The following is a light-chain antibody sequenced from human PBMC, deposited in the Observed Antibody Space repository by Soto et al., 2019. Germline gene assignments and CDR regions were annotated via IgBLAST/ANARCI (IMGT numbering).Light chain of an antibody. Sequence: QSVLTQPPSASGTPGQRVTISCSGSFSNIGSYTVSWYQQLPGTAPKLLIYSNNQRPSGVPDRFSGSKSGTSASLAISGLQSEDEADYYCAAWDDILNGYAFGTGTKVTVL. CDR2: SNN. CDR3: AAWDDILNGYA. V-gene: IGLV1-44*01. CDR1: FSNIGSYT. J-gene: IGLJ1*01.